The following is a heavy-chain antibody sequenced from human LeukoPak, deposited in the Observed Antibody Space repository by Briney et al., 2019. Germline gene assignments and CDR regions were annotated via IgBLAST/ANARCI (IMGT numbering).Heavy chain of an antibody. CDR2: IYYSGST. CDR3: ARLYSSSLGRVFDY. V-gene: IGHV4-59*08. J-gene: IGHJ4*02. CDR1: GGSISGYY. D-gene: IGHD6-13*01. Sequence: PSETLSLTCTVSGGSISGYYWSWIRQPPGKGLEWIGHIYYSGSTNYNPSLKSRVTISVDTSRNQFSLKLSSVTAADTAVYYCARLYSSSLGRVFDYWGQGTLVTVSS.